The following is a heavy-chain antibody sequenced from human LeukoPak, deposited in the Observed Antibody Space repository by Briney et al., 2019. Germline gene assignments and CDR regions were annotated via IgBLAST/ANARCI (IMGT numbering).Heavy chain of an antibody. D-gene: IGHD5-18*01. CDR3: ARGGGIYSYGRYYFDY. Sequence: GRSLRLSCAASGFTFSSYAMHWVRQAPGKGLEWVAVISYDGSNKYYADSVKGRFTISRDNSKNTLYLQMYSLRVEDTAVYYCARGGGIYSYGRYYFDYWGQGTLVTVSS. J-gene: IGHJ4*02. CDR1: GFTFSSYA. V-gene: IGHV3-30-3*01. CDR2: ISYDGSNK.